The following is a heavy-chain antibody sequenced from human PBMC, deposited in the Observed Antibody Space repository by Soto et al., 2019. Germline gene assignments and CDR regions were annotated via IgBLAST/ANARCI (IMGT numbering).Heavy chain of an antibody. V-gene: IGHV4-34*01. J-gene: IGHJ4*02. Sequence: QVQLQQWGAGLLKPSETLSLTCAVYGGSFSGYYWSWIRQPPGKGLEWIGEINHSGSTNYNPSLKCRVTISVDTSKDQFSLNLSSVTAADTAVYYCARVRYCSGGSCLAAIDYWGQGTLVTVSS. CDR3: ARVRYCSGGSCLAAIDY. CDR2: INHSGST. CDR1: GGSFSGYY. D-gene: IGHD2-15*01.